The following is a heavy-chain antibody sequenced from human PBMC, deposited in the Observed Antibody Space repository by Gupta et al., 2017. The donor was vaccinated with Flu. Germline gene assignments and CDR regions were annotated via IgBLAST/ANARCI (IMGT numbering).Heavy chain of an antibody. CDR1: GFTFKSYS. D-gene: IGHD4-17*01. Sequence: AAGFTFKSYSMNWVRQAPGKGLEWVSSISGSGGYIYYADSVKGRFTISRDNAKNSLYLQMNSLRAEDTAVYYCAGEVLAGPTAYDYWGQGTLVTVSS. V-gene: IGHV3-21*01. J-gene: IGHJ4*02. CDR2: ISGSGGYI. CDR3: AGEVLAGPTAYDY.